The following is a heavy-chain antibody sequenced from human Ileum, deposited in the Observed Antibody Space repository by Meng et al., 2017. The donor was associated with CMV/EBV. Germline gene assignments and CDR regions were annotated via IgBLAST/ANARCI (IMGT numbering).Heavy chain of an antibody. Sequence: SCATSGFTFDDYAMHWVRQAPGKGLEWVSGISWNSGSIGYADSVKGRFTISRDNAKNSLYLQMNSLRAEDTALYYCSKADGYSSSRYGIDYWGQGTLVTVSS. D-gene: IGHD6-13*01. CDR3: SKADGYSSSRYGIDY. CDR2: ISWNSGSI. V-gene: IGHV3-9*01. CDR1: GFTFDDYA. J-gene: IGHJ4*02.